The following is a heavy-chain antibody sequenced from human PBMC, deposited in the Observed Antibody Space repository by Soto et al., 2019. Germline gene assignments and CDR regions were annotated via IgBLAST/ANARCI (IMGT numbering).Heavy chain of an antibody. CDR1: GFIFSNFG. D-gene: IGHD3-16*01. Sequence: QLVESGGAVVQPGTSLRLSCSASGFIFSNFGMYWVRQAPGKGLEWVAVVWYDGSTKYYGDSVKGRFTISRDNSKNMVYLQMDSLRVDDTAVYYCAREFSLALHFWGQGSLVTVSS. J-gene: IGHJ4*02. CDR2: VWYDGSTK. CDR3: AREFSLALHF. V-gene: IGHV3-33*01.